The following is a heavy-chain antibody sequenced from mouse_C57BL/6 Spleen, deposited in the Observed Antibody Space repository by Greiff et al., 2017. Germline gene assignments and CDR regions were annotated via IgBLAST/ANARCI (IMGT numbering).Heavy chain of an antibody. CDR1: GYTFTSYW. J-gene: IGHJ4*01. CDR2: IDPNSGGT. V-gene: IGHV1-72*01. CDR3: ARSYYYGSSYYAMDY. Sequence: QVQLQQPGAELVKPGASVKLSCKASGYTFTSYWMHWVKQRPGRGLEWIGRIDPNSGGTKYNEKFKSKATLTVDKPSSTAYMQLSILTSEDSAVYYCARSYYYGSSYYAMDYWGQGTSVTVSS. D-gene: IGHD1-1*01.